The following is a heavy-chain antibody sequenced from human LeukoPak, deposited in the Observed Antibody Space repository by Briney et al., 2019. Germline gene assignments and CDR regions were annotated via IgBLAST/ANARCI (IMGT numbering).Heavy chain of an antibody. D-gene: IGHD2-2*01. Sequence: PSQTLSLTCTVSGGSISSGGYYWSWIRQHPGKGLEWIGYIYYSGSTYYNPSLKSRVTISVDTSKNQFSLKLSSVTAADTAVYYCARDLWDYSSTSCYYYGMDVWGQGTTVTVSS. V-gene: IGHV4-31*03. CDR3: ARDLWDYSSTSCYYYGMDV. J-gene: IGHJ6*02. CDR2: IYYSGST. CDR1: GGSISSGGYY.